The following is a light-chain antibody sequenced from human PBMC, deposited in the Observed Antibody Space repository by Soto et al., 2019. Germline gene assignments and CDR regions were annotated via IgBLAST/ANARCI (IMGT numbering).Light chain of an antibody. V-gene: IGKV3-20*01. Sequence: EVVLPQSPGTLSLSPGASATLSCRASQTISSSYLAWYQQKPGQAPRLLIYGASSRATGIPDRFSGSGSGTDFTLTISRLEPEDFAVYYCQQYGSSRTVGQGTKVDIK. CDR1: QTISSSY. J-gene: IGKJ1*01. CDR3: QQYGSSRT. CDR2: GAS.